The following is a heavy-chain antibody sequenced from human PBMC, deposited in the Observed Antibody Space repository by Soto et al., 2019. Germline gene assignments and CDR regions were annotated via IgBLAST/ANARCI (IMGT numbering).Heavy chain of an antibody. CDR3: TTEPTYPGTGVFDY. CDR1: GFTFSNAW. CDR2: IKSKTDGGTT. D-gene: IGHD3-10*01. Sequence: SLRLSCAASGFTFSNAWMSWVRQAPGKGLEWVGRIKSKTDGGTTDYAAPVKGRFTISRDDSKNTLYLQMNSLKTEDTAVYYCTTEPTYPGTGVFDYWGQGTLVTVSS. V-gene: IGHV3-15*01. J-gene: IGHJ4*02.